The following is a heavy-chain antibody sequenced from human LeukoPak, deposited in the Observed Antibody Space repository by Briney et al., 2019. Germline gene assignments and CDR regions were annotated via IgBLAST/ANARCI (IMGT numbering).Heavy chain of an antibody. CDR1: GFTFSSYG. Sequence: GRSLRLSCAASGFTFSSYGMHWVRQAPGKGLEWVAVISYDGSNKYYADSVKGRFTISRDNSKNTLYLQMNSLRAEDTAVYYCAKDGIAYYDFWSGPYYYGVDVWGQGTTVTVSS. D-gene: IGHD3-3*01. CDR3: AKDGIAYYDFWSGPYYYGVDV. CDR2: ISYDGSNK. J-gene: IGHJ6*02. V-gene: IGHV3-30*18.